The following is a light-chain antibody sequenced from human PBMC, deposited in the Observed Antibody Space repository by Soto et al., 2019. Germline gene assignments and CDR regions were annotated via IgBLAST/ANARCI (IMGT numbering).Light chain of an antibody. J-gene: IGKJ1*01. V-gene: IGKV3-15*01. CDR1: ESVGSH. CDR3: PQYDNWPSWT. Sequence: DTVMTQSPATLSVSPGETATLSCRASESVGSHLAWYQQQPGQAPRLLIYGVSTRATGIPARFRGSGSETEFTRTIGSLQSKEFAVDYGPQYDNWPSWTCGQGTKVEI. CDR2: GVS.